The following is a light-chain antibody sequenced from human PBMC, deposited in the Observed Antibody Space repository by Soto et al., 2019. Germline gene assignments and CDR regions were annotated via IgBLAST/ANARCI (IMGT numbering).Light chain of an antibody. CDR1: SSDVGGYNY. V-gene: IGLV2-8*01. CDR3: TSYAGSNNV. CDR2: EVN. J-gene: IGLJ1*01. Sequence: QSALTQPPSASGSPGQSVTISCTGSSSDVGGYNYVSWYQQHPGKVPKLMVYEVNKRPSGVPDRFSGSKSGNTASLTVSGLQGEDEADYYCTSYAGSNNVFGTGTKLTVL.